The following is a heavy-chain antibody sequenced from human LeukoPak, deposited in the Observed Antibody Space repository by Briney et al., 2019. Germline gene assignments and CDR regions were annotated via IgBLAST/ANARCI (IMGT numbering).Heavy chain of an antibody. Sequence: GGSLSLSCAASGFTLSTYWMSWVRQAPGKGLEWVANIKEDGSDTYYVDSVKGRFTISRDNAKNSLYLQMHSLRAEDTAVYYCARDPTPFTYHYYRSGYYADYWGQGTLVTVSS. CDR1: GFTLSTYW. J-gene: IGHJ4*02. CDR2: IKEDGSDT. CDR3: ARDPTPFTYHYYRSGYYADY. V-gene: IGHV3-7*01. D-gene: IGHD3-22*01.